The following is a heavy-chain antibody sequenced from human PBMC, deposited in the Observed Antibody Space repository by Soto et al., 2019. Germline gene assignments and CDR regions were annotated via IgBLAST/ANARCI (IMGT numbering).Heavy chain of an antibody. CDR2: INPSGGST. D-gene: IGHD3-3*01. CDR1: GYIFTSNY. CDR3: ARDPRITIFGVVIILDYYYGMDV. Sequence: GASVKGSCRASGYIFTSNYMHWVRQAPGQVLEWMGIINPSGGSTSYAQKFQGRVTMTRDTSTSTVYMELSSLRSEDTAVYYCARDPRITIFGVVIILDYYYGMDVWGQGTTVTVSS. J-gene: IGHJ6*02. V-gene: IGHV1-46*01.